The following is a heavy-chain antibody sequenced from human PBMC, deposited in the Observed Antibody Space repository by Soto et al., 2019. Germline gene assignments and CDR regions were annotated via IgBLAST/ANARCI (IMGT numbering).Heavy chain of an antibody. J-gene: IGHJ6*02. D-gene: IGHD1-1*01. V-gene: IGHV5-51*01. CDR2: IYPGDSDT. CDR1: GYSCTSYW. Sequence: PGESRKNSCEGSGYSCTSYWVAWVRQMPGKGLEWMGIIYPGDSDTRYSPSFQGQVTISADKSIRTVYLQWSSLKASDTAMYYCARFASNFYKTGDVWGQGTTVTVSS. CDR3: ARFASNFYKTGDV.